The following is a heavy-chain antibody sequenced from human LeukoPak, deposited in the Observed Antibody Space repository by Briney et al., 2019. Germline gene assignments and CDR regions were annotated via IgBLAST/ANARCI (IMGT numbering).Heavy chain of an antibody. Sequence: GGSLRLSCAASGFTFSSYSMNWVRQAPGKGLEWVSSISSSSSYIYYADSVKGRFTISRDNAKNSLFLQMDGLRVDDTAVYYCARHFPQKGGGITMVRGVRQPRGAFDIWGQGTMVTVSS. V-gene: IGHV3-21*06. CDR1: GFTFSSYS. CDR2: ISSSSSYI. CDR3: ARHFPQKGGGITMVRGVRQPRGAFDI. D-gene: IGHD3-10*01. J-gene: IGHJ3*02.